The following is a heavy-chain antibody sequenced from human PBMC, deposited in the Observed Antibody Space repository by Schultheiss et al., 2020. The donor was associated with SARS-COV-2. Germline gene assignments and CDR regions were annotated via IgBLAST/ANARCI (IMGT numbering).Heavy chain of an antibody. V-gene: IGHV3-23*01. Sequence: GGSLRLSCAASGFTFSSYEMNWVRQAPGKGLEWVSYISSSGGSTYYADSVKGRFTISRDNSKNTLYLQMNSLRAEDTAVYYCAKDYCSSTSCSTHWDYYYMDVWGKGTTVTVSS. J-gene: IGHJ6*03. CDR2: ISSSGGST. CDR1: GFTFSSYE. CDR3: AKDYCSSTSCSTHWDYYYMDV. D-gene: IGHD2-2*01.